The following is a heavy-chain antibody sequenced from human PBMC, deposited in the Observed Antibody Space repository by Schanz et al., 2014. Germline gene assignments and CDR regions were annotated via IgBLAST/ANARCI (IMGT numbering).Heavy chain of an antibody. V-gene: IGHV3-23*01. CDR3: ARAMRYGNGSVCCGYYEGGFDV. CDR2: FSHGGGSK. CDR1: GFTFNRYA. J-gene: IGHJ4*02. D-gene: IGHD3-22*01. Sequence: DVQLLESGGGLVQPGGSLRLSCAASGFTFNRYAMTWVRQAPGKGLEWVSSFSHGGGSKYYADSVKGRFTISRDNSENTLYLQMNSLRADDTAVYYCARAMRYGNGSVCCGYYEGGFDVWGQGTLVTVSS.